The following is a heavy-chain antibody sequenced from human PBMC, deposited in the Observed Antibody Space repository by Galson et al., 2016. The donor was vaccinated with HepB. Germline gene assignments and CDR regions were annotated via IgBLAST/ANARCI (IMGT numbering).Heavy chain of an antibody. V-gene: IGHV3-30*14. CDR1: GFTFSRIA. CDR3: ARDGGVKVGGDY. Sequence: SLRLSCAASGFTFSRIAMHWVRQAPGKGLKWVAVISYDGGSNYYADSVKGRFTISRDSSKNTLYLQMNSLRDEDTAVYYCARDGGVKVGGDYGGQGTLVTVSS. D-gene: IGHD3-16*01. CDR2: ISYDGGSN. J-gene: IGHJ4*02.